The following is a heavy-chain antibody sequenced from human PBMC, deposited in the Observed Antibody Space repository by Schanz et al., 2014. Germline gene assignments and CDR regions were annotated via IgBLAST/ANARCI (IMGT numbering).Heavy chain of an antibody. CDR3: ARPPHDSSGYYPFDY. CDR1: GFTFSTFA. D-gene: IGHD3-22*01. Sequence: EVQLVESGGGLIQPGGSLRLSCSASGFTFSTFAMHWVRQAPGKGLEWVSAISGSGGDTYYADSVKGRFTISRDNSKNTLYLQMDSLRAEDTAVYYCARPPHDSSGYYPFDYWGQGTLVTVSS. CDR2: ISGSGGDT. J-gene: IGHJ4*02. V-gene: IGHV3-23*04.